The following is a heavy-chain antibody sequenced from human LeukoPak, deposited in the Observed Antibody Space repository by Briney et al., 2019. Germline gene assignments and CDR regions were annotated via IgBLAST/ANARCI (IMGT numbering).Heavy chain of an antibody. CDR1: GFTFSSYA. CDR3: AKGGSSSSWFPFDY. D-gene: IGHD6-13*01. CDR2: ISGSGGST. Sequence: GGSLRLSCAASGFTFSSYAMSWVRQAPGKRLEWVSAISGSGGSTYYADSVKGRFTISRDNSKNTLYLQMNSLRAEDTAVYYCAKGGSSSSWFPFDYWGQGTLVTVSS. J-gene: IGHJ4*02. V-gene: IGHV3-23*01.